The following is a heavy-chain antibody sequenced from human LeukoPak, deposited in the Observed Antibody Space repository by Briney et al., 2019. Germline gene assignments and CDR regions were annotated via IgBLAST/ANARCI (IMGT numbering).Heavy chain of an antibody. V-gene: IGHV3-48*01. CDR3: ARDGGYRGYDADC. Sequence: PGGYLRLSCAASGFTFSTYSMKWVRQAPGKGLEWVSYISDSGAMYYADSVRGRFTISRENAQNSLFLQMNSLRAEDTAVYYCARDGGYRGYDADCWGQGTLVTVSS. D-gene: IGHD5-12*01. CDR1: GFTFSTYS. J-gene: IGHJ4*02. CDR2: ISDSGAM.